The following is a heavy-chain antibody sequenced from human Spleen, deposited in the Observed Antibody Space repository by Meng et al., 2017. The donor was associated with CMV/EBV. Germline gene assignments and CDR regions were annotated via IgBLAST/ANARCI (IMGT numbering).Heavy chain of an antibody. CDR1: GFTFGDYA. CDR3: TRDRYCSSTSCYTWNWYYYYYGMDV. V-gene: IGHV3-49*04. D-gene: IGHD2-2*02. CDR2: IRSKAYGGTT. Sequence: GESLKISCTASGFTFGDYAMSWVRQAPGKGLEWVGFIRSKAYGGTTEYAASVKGRFTISRDDSKSIAYLQMNSLKTEDTAVYYCTRDRYCSSTSCYTWNWYYYYYGMDVWGQGTTVTVSS. J-gene: IGHJ6*02.